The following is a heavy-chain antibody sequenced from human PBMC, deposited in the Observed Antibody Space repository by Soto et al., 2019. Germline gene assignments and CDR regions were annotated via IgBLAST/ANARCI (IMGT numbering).Heavy chain of an antibody. CDR2: IRSKAYGGTT. J-gene: IGHJ4*02. CDR1: GFTFGNYA. Sequence: CLRLSSTASGFTFGNYAMGWVRQAPGMGLEWVGFIRSKAYGGTTEYAASVKGRFTISRDDSRSIAYLQMNSLKTEDTAVSYCTAGKLYPTLDFDYWGQGTLVTVSS. D-gene: IGHD2-8*01. V-gene: IGHV3-49*04. CDR3: TAGKLYPTLDFDY.